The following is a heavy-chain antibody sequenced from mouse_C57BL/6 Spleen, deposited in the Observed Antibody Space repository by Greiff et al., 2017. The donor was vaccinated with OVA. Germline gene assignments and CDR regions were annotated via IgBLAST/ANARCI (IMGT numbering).Heavy chain of an antibody. CDR3: ARSSNWDGGYFDY. D-gene: IGHD4-1*01. J-gene: IGHJ2*01. CDR1: GYAFSSSW. Sequence: VQLQQSGPELVKPGASVKISCKASGYAFSSSWMNWVKQRPGKGLEWIGRFYPGDGDTNYNGKFKGKATLTADKSSSTAYMQLSSLTSEDSAVYFCARSSNWDGGYFDYWGQGTTLTVSS. CDR2: FYPGDGDT. V-gene: IGHV1-82*01.